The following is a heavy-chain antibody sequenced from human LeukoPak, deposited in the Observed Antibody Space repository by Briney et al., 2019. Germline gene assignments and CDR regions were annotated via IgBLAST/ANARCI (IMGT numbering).Heavy chain of an antibody. J-gene: IGHJ4*02. Sequence: GGSLRLSCAASGFTFSSYMMNWVRQAPGKGLEWVSSVNSGSTYTYYTESVKGRFTVSRDNAKNSLFLQMNSLRVEDTAVYYCARLGPASSGWPESFDYWGQGTLVTVSS. CDR3: ARLGPASSGWPESFDY. CDR2: VNSGSTYT. V-gene: IGHV3-21*04. CDR1: GFTFSSYM. D-gene: IGHD6-19*01.